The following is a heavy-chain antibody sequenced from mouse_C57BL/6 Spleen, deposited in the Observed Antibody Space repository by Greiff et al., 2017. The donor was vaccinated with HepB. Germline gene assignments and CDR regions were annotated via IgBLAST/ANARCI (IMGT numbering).Heavy chain of an antibody. D-gene: IGHD1-1*01. CDR1: GYTFTSYW. Sequence: VQLQQPGAELVRPGSSVKLSCKASGYTFTSYWMHWVKQRPIQGLEWIGNIDPSDSETHYNQKFKDKATLTVDKSSSTAYMQLSSLTSEDSAVYYCARSGITTVVARGFDYWGQGTTLTVSS. CDR2: IDPSDSET. V-gene: IGHV1-52*01. CDR3: ARSGITTVVARGFDY. J-gene: IGHJ2*01.